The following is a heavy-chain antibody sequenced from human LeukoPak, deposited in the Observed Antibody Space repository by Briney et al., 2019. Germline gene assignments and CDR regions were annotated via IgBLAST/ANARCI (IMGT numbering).Heavy chain of an antibody. CDR3: ARGPYDNSGYRFDY. J-gene: IGHJ4*02. V-gene: IGHV3-66*01. Sequence: GGSLRLSCAASEFTVSSNCMSWVRQPPGKGLEWVSVIYSGGSTYYADSVKGRFTISRDNSKNTLYLQMNSLRAEDTAVYYCARGPYDNSGYRFDYWGQGTLVTVSS. CDR1: EFTVSSNC. CDR2: IYSGGST. D-gene: IGHD3-22*01.